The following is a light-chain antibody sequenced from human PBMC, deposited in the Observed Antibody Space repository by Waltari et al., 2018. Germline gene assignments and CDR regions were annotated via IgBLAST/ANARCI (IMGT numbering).Light chain of an antibody. V-gene: IGLV3-19*01. CDR2: GQS. CDR1: SLRRYY. J-gene: IGLJ2*01. CDR3: HSRDSSSTRF. Sequence: SSELTQDPTVSVALGQTVRITCQGDSLRRYYPSWYQQRPGQAPILVFYGQSSRPSGIPVRFSGSISGNTASLTITGAQAEDEADYYCHSRDSSSTRFFGGGTRLTV.